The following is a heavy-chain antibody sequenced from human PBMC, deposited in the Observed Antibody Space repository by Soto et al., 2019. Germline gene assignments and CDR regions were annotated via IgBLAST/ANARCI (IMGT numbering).Heavy chain of an antibody. J-gene: IGHJ5*02. CDR1: GGPIRSSSYY. V-gene: IGHV4-39*01. CDR3: AGRYPYYDFWGGYAAVGWFDP. CDR2: IYYSGST. D-gene: IGHD3-3*01. Sequence: QLQLQESGPGLVKPSETLSLTCPVSGGPIRSSSYYWGWIRQPPGKGLEWIGRIYYSGSTYYNPSLKSRVTISVDTSKSQSSPKLSSVTAADTAVYYGAGRYPYYDFWGGYAAVGWFDPWGQGTLVTVSS.